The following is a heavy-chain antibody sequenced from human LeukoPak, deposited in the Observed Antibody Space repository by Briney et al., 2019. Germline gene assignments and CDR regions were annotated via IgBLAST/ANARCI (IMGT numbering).Heavy chain of an antibody. CDR1: GFSVSNSG. CDR2: INIGGTNT. Sequence: GGSLRLSCVVSGFSVSNSGMSWVRQAPGKGLEWLSYINIGGTNTHYADSVKGRFTISRDNAKKSLYLEMNNLRAEDTAVYYCATDGAGFDTWGQGVLVTVSS. V-gene: IGHV3-11*01. CDR3: ATDGAGFDT. J-gene: IGHJ5*02.